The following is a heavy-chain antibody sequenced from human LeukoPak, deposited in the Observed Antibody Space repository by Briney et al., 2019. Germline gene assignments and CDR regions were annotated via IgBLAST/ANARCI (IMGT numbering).Heavy chain of an antibody. CDR3: ARDANPDYYYMDV. CDR2: ISSSSYI. V-gene: IGHV3-21*01. Sequence: GGSLRLSCAASGFTFSSYSMNWVRQAPGKGLEWVSSISSSSYIYYADSVKGRFTISRDKAKNSLYLQMNSLRAEDTAVYYCARDANPDYYYMDVWGKGTTVTVSS. CDR1: GFTFSSYS. J-gene: IGHJ6*03.